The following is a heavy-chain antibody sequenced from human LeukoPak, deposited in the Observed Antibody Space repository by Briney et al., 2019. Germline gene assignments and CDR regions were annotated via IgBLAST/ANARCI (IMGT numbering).Heavy chain of an antibody. CDR1: GYTFTGYY. D-gene: IGHD5/OR15-5a*01. V-gene: IGHV1-2*02. CDR2: INPNTVGT. Sequence: ASVKVSCKASGYTFTGYYMHWVRQAPGQGLEWMGWINPNTVGTNYAQKFQGRVTMTRDTSVNTAYMELSRLTSDDTAVYYCARGPGVSPLDYWGQGTLVTVSP. J-gene: IGHJ4*02. CDR3: ARGPGVSPLDY.